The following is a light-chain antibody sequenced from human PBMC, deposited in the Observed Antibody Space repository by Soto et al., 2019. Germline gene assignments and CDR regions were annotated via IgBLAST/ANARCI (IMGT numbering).Light chain of an antibody. J-gene: IGKJ1*01. Sequence: VVLTQSPGTLSLSPGERATLSCRASQSSNYLAWYQQKPGQAPRLLIYGASSRATGIPDRVSGSGSGTDFTLTISRLEPGDFALYYCQQYGSSPPTFGQGTKVDIK. CDR3: QQYGSSPPT. V-gene: IGKV3-20*01. CDR1: QSSNY. CDR2: GAS.